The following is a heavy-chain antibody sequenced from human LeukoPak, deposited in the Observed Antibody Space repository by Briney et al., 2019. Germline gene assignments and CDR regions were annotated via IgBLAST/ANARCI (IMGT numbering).Heavy chain of an antibody. V-gene: IGHV1-18*01. CDR3: ARDARPCGGDCYQDY. CDR2: ISAYNGNT. Sequence: ASVKVSCKASGYTFTSYGISWVQQAPGQGLEWMGWISAYNGNTNYAQKLQGRVTMTTDTSTSTAYMELRSLRSDDTAVYYCARDARPCGGDCYQDYWGQGTLVTVSS. CDR1: GYTFTSYG. D-gene: IGHD2-21*02. J-gene: IGHJ4*02.